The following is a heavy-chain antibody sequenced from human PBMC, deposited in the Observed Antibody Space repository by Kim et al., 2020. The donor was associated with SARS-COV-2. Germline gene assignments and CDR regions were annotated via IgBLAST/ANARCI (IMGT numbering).Heavy chain of an antibody. CDR1: GFTFSNAW. CDR2: IKSKTDGGTT. Sequence: GGSLRLSCAASGFTFSNAWMSWVRQAPGKGLEWVGRIKSKTDGGTTDYAAPVKGRFTISRDDSKNTLYLQMNSLKTEDTAVYYCTTVADGDYGNYYFDYWGQGPLVTVSS. V-gene: IGHV3-15*01. J-gene: IGHJ4*02. CDR3: TTVADGDYGNYYFDY. D-gene: IGHD4-17*01.